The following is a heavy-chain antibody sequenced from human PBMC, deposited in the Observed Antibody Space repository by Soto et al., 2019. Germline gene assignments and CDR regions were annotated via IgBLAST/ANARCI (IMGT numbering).Heavy chain of an antibody. CDR1: GGTFSSYA. Sequence: SVKVSCKASGGTFSSYAISWVRQAPGQGLEWMGGIIPIFGTANYAQKFQGRVTITADESTSTAYMELSSLRSEDTAVYYCARDPIVVVPAAMGEYYYGMDVWGQGTTVTVSS. V-gene: IGHV1-69*13. CDR3: ARDPIVVVPAAMGEYYYGMDV. CDR2: IIPIFGTA. D-gene: IGHD2-2*01. J-gene: IGHJ6*02.